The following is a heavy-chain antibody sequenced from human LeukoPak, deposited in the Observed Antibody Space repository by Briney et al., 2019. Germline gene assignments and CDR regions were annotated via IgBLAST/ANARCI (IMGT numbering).Heavy chain of an antibody. CDR1: GYTFTRYC. D-gene: IGHD3-22*01. CDR2: ISSNNGNT. V-gene: IGHV1-18*01. Sequence: ASVKVSCKASGYTFTRYCFSWVRQPPGQGLEGMVWISSNNGNTKYAQKLQGRVTMTADTTTSTAYMELRSLRSDDTAVYYCARSLHYYDNSGLFIQYWGQGTLVTVSS. J-gene: IGHJ1*01. CDR3: ARSLHYYDNSGLFIQY.